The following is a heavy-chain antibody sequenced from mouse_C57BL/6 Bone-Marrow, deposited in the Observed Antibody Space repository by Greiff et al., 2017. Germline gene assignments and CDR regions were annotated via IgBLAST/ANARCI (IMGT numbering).Heavy chain of an antibody. CDR2: IRNKANGYTT. J-gene: IGHJ1*03. CDR1: GFTFTDYY. D-gene: IGHD1-1*01. CDR3: ARYNGSSLWYFDV. V-gene: IGHV7-3*01. Sequence: EVMLVESGGGLVQPGGSLSLSCAASGFTFTDYYMSWVRQPPGKALEWLGFIRNKANGYTTEYSASVKGRFTISRGNSQSILYLQMNALRAEDSATYYCARYNGSSLWYFDVWGTGTTVTVSS.